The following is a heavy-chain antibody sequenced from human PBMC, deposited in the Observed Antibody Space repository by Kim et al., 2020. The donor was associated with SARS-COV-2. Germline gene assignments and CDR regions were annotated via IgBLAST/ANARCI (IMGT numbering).Heavy chain of an antibody. CDR1: GYTFTGYY. Sequence: ASVKVSCKASGYTFTGYYIHWVRQAPGQGLEWMGWINPNSGGTNYAQKFQGRVTMTRDTSISTAYMELNRLRSDDTAVYYCARAPLYNWNDLDYWGQGTLVTVSS. CDR3: ARAPLYNWNDLDY. D-gene: IGHD1-20*01. J-gene: IGHJ4*02. CDR2: INPNSGGT. V-gene: IGHV1-2*02.